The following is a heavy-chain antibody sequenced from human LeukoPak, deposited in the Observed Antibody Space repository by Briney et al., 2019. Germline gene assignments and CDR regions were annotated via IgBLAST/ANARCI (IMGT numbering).Heavy chain of an antibody. CDR3: NSGGSPF. J-gene: IGHJ4*02. V-gene: IGHV3-7*02. Sequence: PGGSLRLSCAASGFSFSNAWMSWVRQAPGKGLEWVASIKRDGSEIYYVDSVKGRFAISRDNAKNSVYLQMNSLRGDDTGVYYCNSGGSPFWGPGTLVTVSS. CDR2: IKRDGSEI. D-gene: IGHD2-15*01. CDR1: GFSFSNAW.